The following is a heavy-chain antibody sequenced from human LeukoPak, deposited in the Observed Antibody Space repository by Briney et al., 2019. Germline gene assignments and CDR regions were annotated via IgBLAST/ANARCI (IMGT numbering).Heavy chain of an antibody. J-gene: IGHJ4*02. CDR3: ARIITGTVALDY. CDR1: GGSISGNY. Sequence: SETLSLTCTVSGGSISGNYWSWIRQPLGKGVEWIGYIFYVGSTIYTPSLKRRVTISVDTPTSQFSLQLSSVTAADTAVYYCARIITGTVALDYWGRGTLVTVSS. D-gene: IGHD1-14*01. CDR2: IFYVGST. V-gene: IGHV4-59*08.